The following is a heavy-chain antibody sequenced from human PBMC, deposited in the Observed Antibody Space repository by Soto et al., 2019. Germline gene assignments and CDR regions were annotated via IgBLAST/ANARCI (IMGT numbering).Heavy chain of an antibody. D-gene: IGHD3-3*01. J-gene: IGHJ6*02. CDR3: ARGGVAWSGYSSYYYGMDV. CDR1: GGTFSSYA. Sequence: QVQLVQSGAEVKKPGSSVKVSCKASGGTFSSYAISWVRQAPGQGLEWMGGIIPIFGTANYAQKFQGRVTITADESTSTAYMELSRLRSEDTAVYYCARGGVAWSGYSSYYYGMDVWGQGTTVTVSS. V-gene: IGHV1-69*01. CDR2: IIPIFGTA.